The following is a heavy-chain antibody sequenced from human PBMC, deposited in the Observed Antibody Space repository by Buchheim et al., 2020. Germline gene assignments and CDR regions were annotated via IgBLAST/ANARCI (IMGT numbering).Heavy chain of an antibody. Sequence: EVQLVQSGAEVKKPGESLRISCKASGYRFSMYWINWVRQMPGKGLEWMGRIDPADSYTNYSPSSQGHVTMSVDKSITTAYPQWSSLKASDSAIYYCARRDVNSGSYDGDFDYWGQGTL. CDR2: IDPADSYT. CDR3: ARRDVNSGSYDGDFDY. J-gene: IGHJ4*02. V-gene: IGHV5-10-1*03. CDR1: GYRFSMYW. D-gene: IGHD1-26*01.